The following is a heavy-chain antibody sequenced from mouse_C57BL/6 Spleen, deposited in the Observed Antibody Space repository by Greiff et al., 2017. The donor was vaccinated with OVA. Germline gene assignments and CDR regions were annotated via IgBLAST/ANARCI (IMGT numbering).Heavy chain of an antibody. CDR3: ATYGNYTFDYFDY. J-gene: IGHJ2*01. CDR2: IYPGGGYT. D-gene: IGHD2-10*02. CDR1: GYTFTNYW. Sequence: VQLQQSGAELVRPGTSVKMSCKASGYTFTNYWIGWAKQRPGHGLEWIGDIYPGGGYTNYNEKFKGKATLTADKSSSTAYMQFSSLTSEDSAIYYCATYGNYTFDYFDYWGQGTTLTVSS. V-gene: IGHV1-63*01.